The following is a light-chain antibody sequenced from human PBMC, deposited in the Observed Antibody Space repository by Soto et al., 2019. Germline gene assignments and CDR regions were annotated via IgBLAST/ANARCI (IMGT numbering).Light chain of an antibody. CDR3: RSYTSRSTPDV. Sequence: QSVLTQPASVSGSPGQSITISCTGTSSDVGGYNYVSWYQQHPGKAPKLMIYEVSNRPSGVSNRFSGSKSGNTASLTISGLQADDEADYYCRSYTSRSTPDVFGTGTKVTVL. CDR1: SSDVGGYNY. V-gene: IGLV2-14*01. J-gene: IGLJ1*01. CDR2: EVS.